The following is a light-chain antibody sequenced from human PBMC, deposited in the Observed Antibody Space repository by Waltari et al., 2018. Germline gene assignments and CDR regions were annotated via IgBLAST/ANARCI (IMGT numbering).Light chain of an antibody. J-gene: IGKJ1*01. CDR1: QGINNW. V-gene: IGKV1-33*01. CDR2: RAS. Sequence: DIQMTQSPSSLSASVGDRVTITCRASQGINNWLAWYQQKPGKVPKLLIYRASNLETGVPSRFSGSGSGTDFNLTISSLQPEDIATYYCQQHDNFPRTFGQGTKVEIK. CDR3: QQHDNFPRT.